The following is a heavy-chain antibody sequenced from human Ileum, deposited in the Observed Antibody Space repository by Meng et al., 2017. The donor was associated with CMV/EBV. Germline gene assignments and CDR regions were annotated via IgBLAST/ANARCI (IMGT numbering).Heavy chain of an antibody. CDR2: IKEDGSEK. J-gene: IGHJ5*01. CDR1: GFIFTDRF. V-gene: IGHV3-7*01. Sequence: GGSLRLSCEASGFIFTDRFMGWVRQLPGQRLECVADIKEDGSEKYYVDSVKGRFTISRDNAKASLYLQMDRLRVEDTAIYYCVRDEWGDSWGQGTLVTVSS. D-gene: IGHD3-16*01. CDR3: VRDEWGDS.